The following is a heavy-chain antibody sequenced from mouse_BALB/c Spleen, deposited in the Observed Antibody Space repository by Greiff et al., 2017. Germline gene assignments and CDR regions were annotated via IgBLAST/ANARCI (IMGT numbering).Heavy chain of an antibody. CDR2: ISSGGSYT. CDR1: GFTFSSYG. Sequence: EVQLVESGGDLVKPGGSLKLSCAASGFTFSSYGMSWVRQTPDKRLEWVATISSGGSYTYYPDSVTGRFTISRDNAKNTLYLQMSSLKSEDTAMYYCARHEGNSFGYWGQGTTLTVSS. CDR3: ARHEGNSFGY. V-gene: IGHV5-6*01. J-gene: IGHJ2*01. D-gene: IGHD2-14*01.